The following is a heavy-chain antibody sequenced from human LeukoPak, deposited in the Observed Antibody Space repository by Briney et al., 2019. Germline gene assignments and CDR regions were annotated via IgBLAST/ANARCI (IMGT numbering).Heavy chain of an antibody. CDR2: ISAQHGQT. V-gene: IGHV1-18*01. Sequence: ASVKVSCKTSGYSENFYGITWVRQVAGQRLEWMGWISAQHGQTEYAPNSQDGVTMTTDTYTNTAYMELRSLRSDDTAVYYCAGSLGYCTSNVCYLKYWGQGTLVTVSS. CDR3: AGSLGYCTSNVCYLKY. J-gene: IGHJ4*02. D-gene: IGHD2-8*01. CDR1: GYSENFYG.